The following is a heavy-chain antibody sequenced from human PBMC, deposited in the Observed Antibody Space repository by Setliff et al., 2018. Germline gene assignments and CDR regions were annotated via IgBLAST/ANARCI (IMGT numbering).Heavy chain of an antibody. J-gene: IGHJ3*02. D-gene: IGHD3-22*01. Sequence: SETLSLTCAVSGYSISSGYYWGWIRQPPGKGLEWIGSIYHSGSTYYNPSLKSRVTLSVDTSRNHFSLKLNSVTAADTAVYYCARSGYYSIDAFDIWGQGTMVTVSS. CDR3: ARSGYYSIDAFDI. V-gene: IGHV4-38-2*01. CDR2: IYHSGST. CDR1: GYSISSGYY.